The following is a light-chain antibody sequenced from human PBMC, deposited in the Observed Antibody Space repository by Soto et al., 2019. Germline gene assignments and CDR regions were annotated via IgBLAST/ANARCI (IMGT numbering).Light chain of an antibody. Sequence: DIQMTQSPSSLSVSVGDRVTITCQASQGISNYLNWYQQKPGKAPKLLIYDASNLQTGVPSRFSGSGSGTDFTFTIITLQPEDIATYYCQQYGNLLPYTFGQGTKLEIK. CDR1: QGISNY. J-gene: IGKJ2*01. V-gene: IGKV1-33*01. CDR2: DAS. CDR3: QQYGNLLPYT.